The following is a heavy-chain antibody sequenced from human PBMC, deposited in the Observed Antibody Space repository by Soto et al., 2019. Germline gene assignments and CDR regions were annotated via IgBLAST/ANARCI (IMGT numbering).Heavy chain of an antibody. CDR2: IKPGGSAT. D-gene: IGHD6-13*01. CDR1: GLIFSNYW. Sequence: EVQLVESGGGLVQPGGSLRLSCDASGLIFSNYWMAWVRQAPGKGLEWVANIKPGGSATFHADSVKGRFTVSRDNAKRSLYLQLNGLRVEDTAVYYCATSNWYTLNYWGQGTLVTVSS. V-gene: IGHV3-7*01. J-gene: IGHJ4*02. CDR3: ATSNWYTLNY.